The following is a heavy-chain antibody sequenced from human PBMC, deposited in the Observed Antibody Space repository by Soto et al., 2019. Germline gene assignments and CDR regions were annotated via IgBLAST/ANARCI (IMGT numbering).Heavy chain of an antibody. Sequence: QVQLQQWGAGLLKPSETLSLTCAVYGGSFSGYYWSWIRQPPGKGLEWIGEINHSGSTNYNPSLKSRGTISVDTSKNQFSLKLSSVTAADTAVYYCASRRGQRSQGYWGQGTLVTVSS. CDR2: INHSGST. J-gene: IGHJ4*02. V-gene: IGHV4-34*01. CDR3: ASRRGQRSQGY. CDR1: GGSFSGYY. D-gene: IGHD1-1*01.